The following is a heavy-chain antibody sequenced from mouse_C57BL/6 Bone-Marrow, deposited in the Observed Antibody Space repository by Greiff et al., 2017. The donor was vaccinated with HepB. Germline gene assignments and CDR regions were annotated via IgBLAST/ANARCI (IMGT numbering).Heavy chain of an antibody. J-gene: IGHJ1*03. CDR1: GYSFTDYN. D-gene: IGHD1-1*01. V-gene: IGHV1-39*01. Sequence: VHVKQSGPELVKPGASVKISCKASGYSFTDYNMNWVKQSNGKSLEWSGVINPNYGTTSYNQKLKGKSTLTVDQSSSTADMQLNSLTSEDSAVYYCARRAYYGSSYGWYFDVWGTGTTVTVSS. CDR2: INPNYGTT. CDR3: ARRAYYGSSYGWYFDV.